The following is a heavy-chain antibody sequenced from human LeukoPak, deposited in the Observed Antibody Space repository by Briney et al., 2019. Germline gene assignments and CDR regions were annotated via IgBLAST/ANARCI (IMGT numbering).Heavy chain of an antibody. V-gene: IGHV3-53*05. CDR2: IYSDNT. Sequence: GGSLRLSGTVSGFTVSTNSMSWVRQAPGKGLKWVSFIYSDNTHYSDTVKGRFTISRDNSKNTLYLQMNCLSSEDTAVYYCADLGIAGVGTLSVRGGYWGEGTLVTVSS. J-gene: IGHJ4*02. CDR1: GFTVSTNS. CDR3: ADLGIAGVGTLSVRGGY. D-gene: IGHD6-13*01.